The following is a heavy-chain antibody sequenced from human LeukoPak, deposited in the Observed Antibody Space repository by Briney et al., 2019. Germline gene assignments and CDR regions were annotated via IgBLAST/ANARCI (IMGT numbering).Heavy chain of an antibody. CDR1: GGSISSSSYY. J-gene: IGHJ4*02. V-gene: IGHV4-39*07. CDR3: ARGSFFDY. D-gene: IGHD3-16*02. Sequence: SETLSLTCTVSGGSISSSSYYWGWIRQPPGKGLEWIGSIYYSGSTYYSPSLKSRVTISLDRSKNQFSLKLSSLTAADTAVYYCARGSFFDYWGQGTLVTVSS. CDR2: IYYSGST.